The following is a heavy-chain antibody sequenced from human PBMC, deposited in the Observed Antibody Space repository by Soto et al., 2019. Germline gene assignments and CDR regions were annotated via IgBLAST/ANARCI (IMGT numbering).Heavy chain of an antibody. D-gene: IGHD3-10*01. CDR1: GYTFTGYY. Sequence: ASVKVSCKASGYTFTGYYMHWVRQAPGQGLEWMGWINPNSGGTNYAQKFQGWVTMTRDTSISTAYMELSRLRSDDTAVYYCARDKKDVRAGDGNYFDYWGQGTLVIVSS. CDR2: INPNSGGT. V-gene: IGHV1-2*04. J-gene: IGHJ4*02. CDR3: ARDKKDVRAGDGNYFDY.